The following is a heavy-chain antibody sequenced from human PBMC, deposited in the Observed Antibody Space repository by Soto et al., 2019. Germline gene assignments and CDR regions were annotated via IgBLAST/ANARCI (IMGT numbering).Heavy chain of an antibody. J-gene: IGHJ4*02. V-gene: IGHV2-5*02. CDR1: GFSLSTNGLD. Sequence: QITLKESGPTLVKPTQTLTLTCTFSGFSLSTNGLDVAWIRQPPGKALEWLALLYWDDDKRYSPSLKSRLAITKGTSKNQVVLTMTNMDPLDTATYYCAHRRPYSNSPDYFFDYWGQGTLVTVSS. D-gene: IGHD6-6*01. CDR2: LYWDDDK. CDR3: AHRRPYSNSPDYFFDY.